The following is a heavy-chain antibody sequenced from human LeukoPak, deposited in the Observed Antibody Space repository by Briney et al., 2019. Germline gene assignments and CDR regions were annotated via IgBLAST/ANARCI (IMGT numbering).Heavy chain of an antibody. V-gene: IGHV1-46*01. J-gene: IGHJ4*02. CDR1: GHIFTSYY. CDR3: ARAFLDLYFDY. Sequence: ASVKVSCKASGHIFTSYYMYWVRQAPGQGLEWMGMINPSGDTTSYAQKLQGRVTMTRDTPTSTVYMELSSLRSEDTAVYYCARAFLDLYFDYWGQGTLVTVSS. CDR2: INPSGDTT.